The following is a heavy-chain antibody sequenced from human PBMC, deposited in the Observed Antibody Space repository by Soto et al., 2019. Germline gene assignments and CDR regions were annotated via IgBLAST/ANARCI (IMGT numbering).Heavy chain of an antibody. D-gene: IGHD6-13*01. Sequence: QVTLKESGPVLVKPTETLTLTCTVSGFSLSNARMGVSWIRHPPVKALEWLAHIFSNDDKSYSTSLKSRLTISKHTAKRQVVLTMTNKDPVDTATYYCARIQPYSSTYAYWGQGPLVTVSS. CDR3: ARIQPYSSTYAY. CDR1: GFSLSNARMG. CDR2: IFSNDDK. J-gene: IGHJ4*02. V-gene: IGHV2-26*01.